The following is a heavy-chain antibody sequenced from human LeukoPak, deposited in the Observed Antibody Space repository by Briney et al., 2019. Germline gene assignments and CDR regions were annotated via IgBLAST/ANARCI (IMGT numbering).Heavy chain of an antibody. Sequence: GGSLRLSCAASGFTFSSYAMSWVRQAPGKGLEWVSTISGGGGSTYYADSVKGRFTISRDNAKKSLYLQMSSLRAEDTAVYYCARGEMSAMLDYWGQGTLVTVSS. D-gene: IGHD2-2*01. CDR3: ARGEMSAMLDY. CDR1: GFTFSSYA. CDR2: ISGGGGST. J-gene: IGHJ4*02. V-gene: IGHV3-23*01.